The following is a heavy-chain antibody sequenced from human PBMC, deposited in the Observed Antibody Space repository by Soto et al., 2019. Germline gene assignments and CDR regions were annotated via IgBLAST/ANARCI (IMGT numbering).Heavy chain of an antibody. CDR1: GFTFSSYG. J-gene: IGHJ4*02. V-gene: IGHV3-30*18. Sequence: QVQLVESGGGVVQPGRSLRLSCAASGFTFSSYGMHWVRQAPGKGLEWVAVISYDGSNKYYADSVKGRFTISRDNSKNTLYLQMNSLRAEDTAVYYCAKGTPEWELLTLDYWGQGTLVTVSS. CDR2: ISYDGSNK. D-gene: IGHD1-26*01. CDR3: AKGTPEWELLTLDY.